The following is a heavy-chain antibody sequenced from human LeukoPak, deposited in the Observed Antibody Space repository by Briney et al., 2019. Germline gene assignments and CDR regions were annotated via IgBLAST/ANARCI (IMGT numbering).Heavy chain of an antibody. CDR2: ISSSGSTV. D-gene: IGHD6-13*01. CDR3: ATHASRYSSSWYYYYMDV. CDR1: EFTFSSYE. Sequence: SGGSLRLSCTVSEFTFSSYEMNWVRQAPGKGLEWVSYISSSGSTVYYADSVKGRFTISRDNAKNSLYLQMNSLRAEDTAVYYCATHASRYSSSWYYYYMDVWGKGTTVTVSS. J-gene: IGHJ6*03. V-gene: IGHV3-48*03.